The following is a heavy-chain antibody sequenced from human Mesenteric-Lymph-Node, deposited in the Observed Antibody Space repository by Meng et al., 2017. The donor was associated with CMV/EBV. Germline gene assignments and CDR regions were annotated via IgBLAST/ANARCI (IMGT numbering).Heavy chain of an antibody. Sequence: ISCKTSRYSFTNCWISGVRQMPGKGLEWMGIIYPGDSNTRYSSSFQGQVSISADRSISTAHLQWGSLKASDTAIYYCAKRTSYSFDYWGQGTLVTVSS. CDR1: RYSFTNCW. J-gene: IGHJ4*02. CDR2: IYPGDSNT. CDR3: AKRTSYSFDY. V-gene: IGHV5-51*01.